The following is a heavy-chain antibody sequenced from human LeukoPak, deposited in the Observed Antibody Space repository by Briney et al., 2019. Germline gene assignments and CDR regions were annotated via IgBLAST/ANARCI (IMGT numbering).Heavy chain of an antibody. CDR1: GGSISSYY. CDR2: IYYSGST. D-gene: IGHD3-22*01. J-gene: IGHJ6*02. CDR3: AREGYRSGYYGFMDV. V-gene: IGHV4-59*01. Sequence: SETLSLTCTVSGGSISSYYWSWIRQPPGKGLEWIGYIYYSGSTNYNPSLKSRVTISVDTSKNQFSLKLSSVTAADTAVYYCAREGYRSGYYGFMDVRGQGTTVTVSS.